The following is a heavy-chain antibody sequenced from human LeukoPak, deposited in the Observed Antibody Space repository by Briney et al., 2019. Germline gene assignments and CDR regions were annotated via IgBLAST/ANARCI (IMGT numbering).Heavy chain of an antibody. V-gene: IGHV3-74*03. CDR1: GFTFSRYW. CDR3: ARGVTLDY. J-gene: IGHJ4*02. Sequence: AGGSLRLSCAASGFTFSRYWMHWVRQAPGKGLMWVSRISPDGSTTLYADSVKGRFTISRDNAKNTLYLQMNSLRAEDTAVYYCARGVTLDYWGQGTLVTVSS. D-gene: IGHD2-21*02. CDR2: ISPDGSTT.